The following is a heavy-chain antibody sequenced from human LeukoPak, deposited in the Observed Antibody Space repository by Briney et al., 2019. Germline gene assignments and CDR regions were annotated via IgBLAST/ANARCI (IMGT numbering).Heavy chain of an antibody. D-gene: IGHD6-13*01. CDR3: ARGWGSSWPEPGY. V-gene: IGHV4-34*01. CDR1: GGSFSGYY. CDR2: INHSGST. Sequence: SETLSLTCAVYGGSFSGYYWSWIRQPPGKGVEWVGEINHSGSTNYNPALKSGVTISVATSKNQFSLKLSSVTAADTAVYYCARGWGSSWPEPGYWGQGTLVTVSS. J-gene: IGHJ4*02.